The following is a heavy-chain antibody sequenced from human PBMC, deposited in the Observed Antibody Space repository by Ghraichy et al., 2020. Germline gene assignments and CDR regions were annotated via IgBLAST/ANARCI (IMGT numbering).Heavy chain of an antibody. Sequence: SETLSLTCTVSGGSISSYYWSWIRQPPGKGLEWIGYIYYSGSTNYNPSLKSRVTISVDTSKNQFSLKLSSVTAADTAVYYCARDREEDTAMAFLGAFDIWGQGTMVTVSS. CDR3: ARDREEDTAMAFLGAFDI. D-gene: IGHD5-18*01. CDR2: IYYSGST. J-gene: IGHJ3*02. V-gene: IGHV4-59*01. CDR1: GGSISSYY.